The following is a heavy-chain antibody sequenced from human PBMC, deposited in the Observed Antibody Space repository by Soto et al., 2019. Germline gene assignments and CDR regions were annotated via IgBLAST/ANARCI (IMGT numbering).Heavy chain of an antibody. V-gene: IGHV3-74*01. Sequence: EVQLVESGGGLVQPGGSLRLSCAASGFAFSSYWMHWVRQAPGKGLLWVSRIKFDGSSTYYGDYGKGRFTISRDDAKNTVFLQMNGLRVDDTAVYYCVRGAKNIYAMDVWGQGTTVTVSS. CDR3: VRGAKNIYAMDV. CDR1: GFAFSSYW. CDR2: IKFDGSST. J-gene: IGHJ6*02.